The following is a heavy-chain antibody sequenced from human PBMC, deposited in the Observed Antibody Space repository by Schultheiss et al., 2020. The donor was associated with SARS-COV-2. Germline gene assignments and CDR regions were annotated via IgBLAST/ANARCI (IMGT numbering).Heavy chain of an antibody. D-gene: IGHD2-15*01. CDR2: ILSSGSYT. CDR3: VRDRSWWTPYNCFDL. J-gene: IGHJ5*02. Sequence: GVLRLSCAASGFTFSSYEMNWVRQAPGKGLEWVSHILSSGSYTNYADSVKGRFTISRDNANNSLYLQMHSLRAEDTAVYYCVRDRSWWTPYNCFDLWGRGTLVTVSS. CDR1: GFTFSSYE. V-gene: IGHV3-48*03.